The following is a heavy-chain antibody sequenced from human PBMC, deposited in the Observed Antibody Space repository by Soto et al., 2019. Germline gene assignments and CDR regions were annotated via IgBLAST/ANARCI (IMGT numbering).Heavy chain of an antibody. CDR3: AKNYYFDS. J-gene: IGHJ4*02. V-gene: IGHV3-23*01. CDR1: GFTFSSYA. CDR2: INTDGST. Sequence: EVQLLESGGGLIQPGGSLRLSCATSGFTFSSYAMSWARQAPGPGLEWVSSINTDGSTYYTDSVKVRFTISRDNSRNTLYLQMNNLRAEDTAIYYCAKNYYFDSWGQGTLVTVSS.